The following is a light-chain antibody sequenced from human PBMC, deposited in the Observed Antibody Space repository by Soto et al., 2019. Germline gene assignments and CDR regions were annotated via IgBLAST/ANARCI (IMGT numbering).Light chain of an antibody. Sequence: EIVLTQSPATLSLSPGERATLSCRASQSVSSYLAWYQQKPGQAPRLLIYEASNRATGIPARFSGSGSGTDFTLTLSSLEPEDFAVYYCQQRSNWPGFGQGTRLEIK. J-gene: IGKJ5*01. CDR1: QSVSSY. CDR3: QQRSNWPG. CDR2: EAS. V-gene: IGKV3-11*01.